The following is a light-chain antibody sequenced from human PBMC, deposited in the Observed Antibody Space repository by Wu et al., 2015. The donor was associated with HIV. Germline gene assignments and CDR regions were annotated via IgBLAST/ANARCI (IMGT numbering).Light chain of an antibody. CDR3: QQYGTYLDT. Sequence: DIQMTQSPSTLSASVGDRVTITCRASQDIGPWLAWYQQKPGKAPNLLIYKASTLEFGVPSRFSGGRSGTESTLTISSLQPDDFATYYCQQYGTYLDTFGQGTKAGDQT. J-gene: IGKJ2*01. CDR1: QDIGPW. CDR2: KAS. V-gene: IGKV1-5*03.